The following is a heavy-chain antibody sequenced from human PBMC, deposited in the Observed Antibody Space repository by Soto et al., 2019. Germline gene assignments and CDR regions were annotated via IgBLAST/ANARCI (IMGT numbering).Heavy chain of an antibody. CDR2: IYYSGST. Sequence: QVQLQASGPGLVKPSETLSLTCIVSGGSISSYYCRWIRPPPGKGLEWIGSIYYSGSTNYNPSLKSRVTISVDTSKNQFSLKLSSVTAADTAVYYCARVWGGAFDFWGQGTMVTVSS. CDR3: ARVWGGAFDF. D-gene: IGHD3-10*01. J-gene: IGHJ3*01. V-gene: IGHV4-59*01. CDR1: GGSISSYY.